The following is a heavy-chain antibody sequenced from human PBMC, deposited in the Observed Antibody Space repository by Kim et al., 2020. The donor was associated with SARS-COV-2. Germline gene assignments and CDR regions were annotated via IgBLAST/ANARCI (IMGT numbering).Heavy chain of an antibody. CDR2: IKQDGSEK. Sequence: GGSLRLSCAASGFTFSSYWMSWVRQAPGKGLEWVANIKQDGSEKYYVDSVKGRFTISRDNAKNSLYLQMNSLRAEDTAVYYCARDALWVHGSGSYYYYYGMDVWGQGTTVTVSS. CDR1: GFTFSSYW. CDR3: ARDALWVHGSGSYYYYYGMDV. D-gene: IGHD3-10*01. J-gene: IGHJ6*02. V-gene: IGHV3-7*03.